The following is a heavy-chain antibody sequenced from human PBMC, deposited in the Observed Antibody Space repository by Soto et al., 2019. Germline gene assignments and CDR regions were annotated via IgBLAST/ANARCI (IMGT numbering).Heavy chain of an antibody. V-gene: IGHV4-31*03. CDR1: GGSISSGGYY. CDR3: ARDLCGYGEFDS. D-gene: IGHD5-12*01. Sequence: QVQLQESGPGLVKPSQTLSLTCTVSGGSISSGGYYWSWIRQHPGKGLEWIGYLYYSGTTYYTPSLKSRLTISIDTSKNQFSLKLSSVTAADTAVYYCARDLCGYGEFDSWGQGSLITVSS. J-gene: IGHJ4*02. CDR2: LYYSGTT.